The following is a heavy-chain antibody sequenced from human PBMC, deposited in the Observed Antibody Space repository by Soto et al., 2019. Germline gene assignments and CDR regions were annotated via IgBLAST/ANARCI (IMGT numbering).Heavy chain of an antibody. CDR1: GGSISSSSYY. J-gene: IGHJ5*02. V-gene: IGHV4-39*01. D-gene: IGHD3-16*01. CDR2: IDYSGRT. CDR3: ARHSMIPFGR. Sequence: QLPLQESGPGLVKPSETLSLTCTVSGGSISSSSYYWGWIRQPPGKGLEWIGSIDYSGRTYYNPSLKSRHTISVDASENQFSRKLGCVTATDTAGYYCARHSMIPFGRWGQGNLVTVSS.